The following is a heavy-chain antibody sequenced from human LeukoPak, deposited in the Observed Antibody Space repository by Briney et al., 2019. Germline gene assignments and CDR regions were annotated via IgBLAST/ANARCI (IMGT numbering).Heavy chain of an antibody. J-gene: IGHJ4*02. V-gene: IGHV3-53*01. CDR2: IYSGGSI. CDR3: ASGKETSMAQGY. D-gene: IGHD5-18*01. CDR1: GFTVSSNY. Sequence: GGSLRLSCAVSGFTVSSNYMTWVRQAPGKGLEWVSVIYSGGSIYYADSVKGRFTISRDISKNTVDLQLNSLRAEDTAVYYCASGKETSMAQGYWGQGALVTVSS.